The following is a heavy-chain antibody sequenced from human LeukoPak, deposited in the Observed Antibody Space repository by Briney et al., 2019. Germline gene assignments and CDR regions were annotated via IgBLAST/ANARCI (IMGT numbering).Heavy chain of an antibody. V-gene: IGHV3-30*02. D-gene: IGHD3-10*01. J-gene: IGHJ4*02. CDR1: GFTFSSYS. CDR2: IRYDGSNK. Sequence: PGGSLRLSCAASGFTFSSYSMHWVRQAPGKGLEWVAFIRYDGSNKYYADSAKGRFTISRDNSKNTLYLQMNSLRAEDTAVYYCAKVKVWFGDYFDYWGQGTLVTVSS. CDR3: AKVKVWFGDYFDY.